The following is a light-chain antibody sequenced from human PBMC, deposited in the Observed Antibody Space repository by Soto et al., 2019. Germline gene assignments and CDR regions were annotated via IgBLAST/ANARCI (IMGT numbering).Light chain of an antibody. CDR3: QQYNNWPRT. V-gene: IGKV3-15*01. J-gene: IGKJ1*01. CDR2: GAS. Sequence: EIVMTQSPATLSVSPGERATLSCRASQSVSSNLAWYQQRPGQAPRLLIYGASTRATGIPARFSGSGSGTDFTLTISTLQSEDFAIYYCQQYNNWPRTFGQGTKADIK. CDR1: QSVSSN.